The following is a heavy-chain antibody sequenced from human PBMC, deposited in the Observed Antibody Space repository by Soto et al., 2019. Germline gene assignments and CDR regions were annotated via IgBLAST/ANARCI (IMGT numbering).Heavy chain of an antibody. D-gene: IGHD6-13*01. CDR3: AYRSTPLAY. V-gene: IGHV3-23*01. J-gene: IGHJ1*01. Sequence: GGSLRLSCAASGFTFSNYAMSWVRQAPGKGLEWVSAIGGSGDWTYYADSVKGRFTISRDNSKNTLYLQMNSLRAEDTAVYYCAYRSTPLAYCGQGSLVPGSS. CDR1: GFTFSNYA. CDR2: IGGSGDWT.